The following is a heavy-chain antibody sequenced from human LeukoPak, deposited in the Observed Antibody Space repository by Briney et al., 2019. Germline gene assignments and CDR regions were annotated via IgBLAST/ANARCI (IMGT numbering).Heavy chain of an antibody. V-gene: IGHV4-59*08. CDR3: ARHNRSWGNFDY. D-gene: IGHD2-15*01. J-gene: IGHJ4*02. CDR1: GGSISGYY. CDR2: IYYSGST. Sequence: SETLSLTFTVAGGSISGYYWSWIRQPPGKGLEWIAYIYYSGSTNYNPSLKSRVTISLDTSNNQFSLKLSSVTGADTAVYYCARHNRSWGNFDYWGQGTLVTVSS.